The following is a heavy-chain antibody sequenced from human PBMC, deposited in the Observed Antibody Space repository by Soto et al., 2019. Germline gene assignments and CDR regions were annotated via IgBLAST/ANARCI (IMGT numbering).Heavy chain of an antibody. Sequence: HPGGSLRLSCAASGFTFSSYAMHWVRQAPGKGLEWVAVISYDGSNKYYADSVKGRFTISRDNSKNTLYLQMNSLSAEDTAVYYCARDYDILTGYGGVRSTYYYYGMDVWGQGTTVTVSS. V-gene: IGHV3-30-3*01. D-gene: IGHD3-9*01. CDR1: GFTFSSYA. CDR3: ARDYDILTGYGGVRSTYYYYGMDV. CDR2: ISYDGSNK. J-gene: IGHJ6*02.